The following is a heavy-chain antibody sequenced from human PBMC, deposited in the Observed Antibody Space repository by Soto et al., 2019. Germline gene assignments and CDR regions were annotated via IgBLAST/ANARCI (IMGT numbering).Heavy chain of an antibody. CDR3: TRGDLRGVIPPHYYYYGMDV. V-gene: IGHV3-49*03. CDR1: GFTFGDYA. Sequence: GGSLRLSCTASGFTFGDYAMSWFRQAPGKGLEWVGFIRSKAYGGTTEYAASVKGRFTISRDDSKSIAYLQMNGLKTEDTAVYYCTRGDLRGVIPPHYYYYGMDVWGQGTTVTVSS. CDR2: IRSKAYGGTT. J-gene: IGHJ6*02. D-gene: IGHD3-10*01.